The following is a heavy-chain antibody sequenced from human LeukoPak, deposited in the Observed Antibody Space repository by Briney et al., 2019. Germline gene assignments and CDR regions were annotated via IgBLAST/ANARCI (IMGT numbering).Heavy chain of an antibody. CDR1: GFTFSSYS. J-gene: IGHJ4*02. V-gene: IGHV3-21*01. Sequence: GGSLRLSCAASGFTFSSYSMNWVRQAPGKGLEWVSSISSSSSYIYYADSVKGRFTISGDNAKNSLSLQMNSLRAEDTAVYYCVRDGGVSGYDLLDYWGQGTLVTVSS. CDR2: ISSSSSYI. D-gene: IGHD5-12*01. CDR3: VRDGGVSGYDLLDY.